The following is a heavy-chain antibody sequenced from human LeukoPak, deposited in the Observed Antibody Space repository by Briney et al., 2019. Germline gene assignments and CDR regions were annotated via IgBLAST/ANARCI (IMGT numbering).Heavy chain of an antibody. V-gene: IGHV4-4*08. D-gene: IGHD4-17*01. CDR1: GFTFSSYW. CDR3: ARDRADNGDYIKFDY. CDR2: NYSNGDT. J-gene: IGHJ4*02. Sequence: GSLRLSCAASGFTFSSYWMSWVRQAPGKVLEWIGRNYSNGDTDYHPSLKSRVTISLDTPKNQVSLSLSSVTAADTAVYYCARDRADNGDYIKFDYWGQGSLVTVSS.